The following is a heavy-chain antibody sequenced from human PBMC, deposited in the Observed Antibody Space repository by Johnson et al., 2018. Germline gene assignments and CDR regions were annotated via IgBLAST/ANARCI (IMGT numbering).Heavy chain of an antibody. Sequence: VQLVESGGGVVQPGRSLRLSCAASGFTFSSYGMHWVRQAPGKGLAWAAVISYAGSNKYYADSVKGRFPLSRDNSKNTLYLQMNSLRAEDTAVYYCARGPPGISGMDVWGQGTTVTVSS. J-gene: IGHJ6*02. CDR1: GFTFSSYG. CDR2: ISYAGSNK. CDR3: ARGPPGISGMDV. V-gene: IGHV3-30*03. D-gene: IGHD3-3*02.